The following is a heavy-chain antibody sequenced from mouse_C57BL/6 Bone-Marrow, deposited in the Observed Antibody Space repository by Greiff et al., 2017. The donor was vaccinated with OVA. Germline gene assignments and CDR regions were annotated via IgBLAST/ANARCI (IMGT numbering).Heavy chain of an antibody. D-gene: IGHD1-1*01. CDR3: ARRTTVAQYYFDY. Sequence: QVQLKESGAELVKPGASVKMSCKASGYTFTGYWIEWVKQRPGHGLEWIGEILPGSGSTNYNEKFKGKATFTADTSSNTAYMQLSSLTTEDSAIYYCARRTTVAQYYFDYWGQGTTLTVSS. J-gene: IGHJ2*01. CDR1: GYTFTGYW. V-gene: IGHV1-9*01. CDR2: ILPGSGST.